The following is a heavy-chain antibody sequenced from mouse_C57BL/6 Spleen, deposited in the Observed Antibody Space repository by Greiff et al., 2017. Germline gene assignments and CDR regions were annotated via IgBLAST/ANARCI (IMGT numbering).Heavy chain of an antibody. J-gene: IGHJ4*01. CDR3: TTLEGDYYAMDY. CDR2: IDPENGDT. V-gene: IGHV14-4*01. Sequence: EVMLVESGAELVTPGASVKLSCTASGFNIKDDYMHWVKQRPEQGLEWIGWIDPENGDTEYASKFQGKATITADTSSNTAYLQLSSLTSEDTAVYYCTTLEGDYYAMDYWGQGTSVTVSS. CDR1: GFNIKDDY. D-gene: IGHD3-3*01.